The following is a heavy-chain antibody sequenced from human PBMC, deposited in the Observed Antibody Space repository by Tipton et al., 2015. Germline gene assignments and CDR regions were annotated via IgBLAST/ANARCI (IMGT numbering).Heavy chain of an antibody. D-gene: IGHD5-18*01. Sequence: GSLRLSCAASGFTFSSYWMTWVRQAPEKGLEWVANIKQDGSEKYYVDSVKGRFTISRDNAKNSLSLQMNSLTAEDTALYYCARAWSDTTFDYWGQGTLVTVSS. J-gene: IGHJ4*02. V-gene: IGHV3-7*03. CDR1: GFTFSSYW. CDR3: ARAWSDTTFDY. CDR2: IKQDGSEK.